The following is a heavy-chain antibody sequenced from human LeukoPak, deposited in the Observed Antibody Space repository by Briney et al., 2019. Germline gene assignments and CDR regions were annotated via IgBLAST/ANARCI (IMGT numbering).Heavy chain of an antibody. CDR3: AKGLGPNCGRGCYSRVFDY. J-gene: IGHJ4*02. Sequence: GGSLRLSCVTSGFTFSNNAMTWVRQAPGKGLEWVSIVSGDGSSTLYADSVKGRFAISRDSSERTVYLQMDSLRADDTAIYYCAKGLGPNCGRGCYSRVFDYWGQGTLVTVSS. CDR2: VSGDGSST. CDR1: GFTFSNNA. V-gene: IGHV3-23*01. D-gene: IGHD2-21*02.